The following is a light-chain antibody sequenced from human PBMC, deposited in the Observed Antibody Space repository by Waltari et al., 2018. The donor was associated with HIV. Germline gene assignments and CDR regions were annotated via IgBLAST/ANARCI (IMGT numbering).Light chain of an antibody. CDR3: SSYAGSNSVV. Sequence: QSALTQPPSASGSPGQSVTISCTRTSSDVGGYNYVSWYQQHPGKAPKLMIYEVSKRPSGVPDRFFGSKSGNTASLTVSGLQAEDEADYYCSSYAGSNSVVFGGGTKLTVL. CDR2: EVS. V-gene: IGLV2-8*01. J-gene: IGLJ2*01. CDR1: SSDVGGYNY.